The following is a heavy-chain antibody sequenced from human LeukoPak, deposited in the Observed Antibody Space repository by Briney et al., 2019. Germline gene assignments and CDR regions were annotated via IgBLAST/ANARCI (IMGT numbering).Heavy chain of an antibody. D-gene: IGHD5-24*01. V-gene: IGHV1-69*04. J-gene: IGHJ4*02. CDR2: IIPILGIA. CDR1: GGTFSSYA. CDR3: AREGEGMATVH. Sequence: GASVKVSCKASGGTFSSYAISWVRQAPGQGLEWMGRIIPILGIANYAQKFQGRVTITADKSTSTAYMELSSLRSEDTAVYYCAREGEGMATVHWGQGTLVTVSS.